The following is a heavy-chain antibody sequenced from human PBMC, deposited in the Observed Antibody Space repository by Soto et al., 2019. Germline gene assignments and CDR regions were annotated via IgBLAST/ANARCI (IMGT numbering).Heavy chain of an antibody. CDR1: GGSFSGYY. V-gene: IGHV4-34*01. Sequence: SETLSLTCAVYGGSFSGYYWTWIRQPPGTGLEWIGEINHRGSTNYNPSLKSRVTISVDTSKNQFSLKLTSVTAEDTALYYCAKDRPRRTSGYFFDYWGQGTPVTVSS. CDR3: AKDRPRRTSGYFFDY. J-gene: IGHJ4*02. CDR2: INHRGST. D-gene: IGHD1-1*01.